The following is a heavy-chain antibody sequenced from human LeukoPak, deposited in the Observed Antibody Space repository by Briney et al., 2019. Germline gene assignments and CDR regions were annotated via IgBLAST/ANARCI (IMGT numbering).Heavy chain of an antibody. D-gene: IGHD5-24*01. V-gene: IGHV3-48*03. CDR1: GGTLSTYE. Sequence: GGSLRLSCTIFGGTLSTYEFNWVRQAPGKRPEWISYMSRTADRIDHADSVKGRFTMSRDNAKNSVYLQMNSLRVDDTAIYYCATRLPFTGYKNWAQGTLVTVSS. J-gene: IGHJ4*01. CDR2: MSRTADRI. CDR3: ATRLPFTGYKN.